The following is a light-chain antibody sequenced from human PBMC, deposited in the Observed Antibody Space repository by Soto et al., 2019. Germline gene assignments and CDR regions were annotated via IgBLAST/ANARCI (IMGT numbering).Light chain of an antibody. CDR2: KAS. CDR1: QTISSW. J-gene: IGKJ1*01. V-gene: IGKV1-5*03. Sequence: DIQMTQSPSTLSGSVGDRVTITCRASQTISSWLAWYQQKPGKAPKLLIYKASTLKSGVPSRFSGSGSGSEFTLTISSLQPDDFATYYCQHYNSYSAAFGQGTKVVLK. CDR3: QHYNSYSAA.